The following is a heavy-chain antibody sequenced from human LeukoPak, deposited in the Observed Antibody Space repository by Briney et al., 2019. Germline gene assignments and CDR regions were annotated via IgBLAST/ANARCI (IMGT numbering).Heavy chain of an antibody. V-gene: IGHV4-39*07. Sequence: SETLSLTCTVSGGSISSGDYYWSWIRQPPGKGLEWIGEINHSGSTNYNPSLKSRVTISVDTSKNQFSLKLSSVTAADTAVYYCARGGVLRFLEWLPSSSYFDYWGQGTLVTVSS. CDR2: INHSGST. CDR3: ARGGVLRFLEWLPSSSYFDY. CDR1: GGSISSGDYY. D-gene: IGHD3-3*01. J-gene: IGHJ4*02.